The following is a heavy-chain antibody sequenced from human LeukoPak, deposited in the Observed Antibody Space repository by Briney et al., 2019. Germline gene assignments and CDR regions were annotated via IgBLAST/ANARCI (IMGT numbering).Heavy chain of an antibody. V-gene: IGHV3-30*18. CDR2: ISYDGSNK. CDR1: GFTFSSYG. CDR3: AKPEDIVVVVAAGPDY. D-gene: IGHD2-15*01. J-gene: IGHJ4*02. Sequence: GGSLRLSCAASGFTFSSYGMHWVRQAPGKGLEWVAVISYDGSNKYYADSVKGRFTISRDNSKNTLYLQMNSLRAEDTAVYYCAKPEDIVVVVAAGPDYWGQGTLVTVSS.